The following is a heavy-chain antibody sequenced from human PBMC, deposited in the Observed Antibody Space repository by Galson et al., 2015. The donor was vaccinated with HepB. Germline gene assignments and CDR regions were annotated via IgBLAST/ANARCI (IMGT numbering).Heavy chain of an antibody. CDR2: INHSGST. V-gene: IGHV4-34*01. CDR3: ARGPYYYDSSVPVRY. D-gene: IGHD3-22*01. CDR1: GGSFSGYY. Sequence: ETLSLTCAVYGGSFSGYYWSWIRQPPGKGLEWIGEINHSGSTNYNPSLKSRVTISVDTSKNQFSLKLSSVTAADTAVYYCARGPYYYDSSVPVRYWGQGTLVTVSS. J-gene: IGHJ4*02.